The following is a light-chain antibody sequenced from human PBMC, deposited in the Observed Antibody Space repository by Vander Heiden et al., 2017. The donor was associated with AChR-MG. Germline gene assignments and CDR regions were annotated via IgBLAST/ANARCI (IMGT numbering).Light chain of an antibody. CDR2: VAS. J-gene: IGKJ2*01. CDR3: QQSYTTPFT. CDR1: QSISTY. Sequence: DIQMTQSPSSLSTSVGDRVTITCRASQSISTYLNWYQQKPGKAPNLLIYVASNLQSGVPSRFSGSGSGTDFTLTISSVQPEDFATYYCQQSYTTPFTFGQGTKLEIK. V-gene: IGKV1-39*01.